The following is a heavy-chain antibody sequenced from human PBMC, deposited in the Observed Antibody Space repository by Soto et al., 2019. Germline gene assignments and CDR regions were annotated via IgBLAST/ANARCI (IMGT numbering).Heavy chain of an antibody. J-gene: IGHJ4*02. CDR1: GFTFSSYA. Sequence: GESLRLSCAASGFTFSSYAMHWVRQAPGKGLEWVAVISYDGSNKYYADSVKGRFTISRDNSKNTLYLQMNSLRAEDTAVYYCARDLPRAVAGQLRRSFDYWGQGTLVTVSS. D-gene: IGHD6-19*01. CDR2: ISYDGSNK. V-gene: IGHV3-30-3*01. CDR3: ARDLPRAVAGQLRRSFDY.